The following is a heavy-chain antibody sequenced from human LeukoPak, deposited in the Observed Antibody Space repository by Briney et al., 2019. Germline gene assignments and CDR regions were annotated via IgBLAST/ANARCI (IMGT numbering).Heavy chain of an antibody. J-gene: IGHJ4*02. D-gene: IGHD4-17*01. CDR2: INHSGST. Sequence: XETLSLTCAVYGGSFSGYYWSWIRQPPGKGLEWIGEINHSGSTNYNPSLKSRVTISVDTSKNQFSLKLSSVTAADTAVYYCARTLRGQNYWGQGTLVTVSS. CDR3: ARTLRGQNY. CDR1: GGSFSGYY. V-gene: IGHV4-34*01.